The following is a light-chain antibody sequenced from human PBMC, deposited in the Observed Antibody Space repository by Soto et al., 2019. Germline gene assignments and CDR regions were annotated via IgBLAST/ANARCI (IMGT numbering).Light chain of an antibody. J-gene: IGKJ4*01. CDR3: PHYGTSPPLT. CDR2: GAS. Sequence: EIVLTQSPGTLSLSPGERATLSCRASQSVSSSDLAWYQQKPGQAPRLLIYGASSRATGIPDRFSGSGSGTDFTLPISRLEPEDFAVYYCPHYGTSPPLTFGGGTKVEI. V-gene: IGKV3-20*01. CDR1: QSVSSSD.